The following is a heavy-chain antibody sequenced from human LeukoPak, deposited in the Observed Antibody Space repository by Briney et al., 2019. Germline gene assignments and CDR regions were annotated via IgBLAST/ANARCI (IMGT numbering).Heavy chain of an antibody. Sequence: PGRSLRLSRAASGFTFSSYSMNSVRQAPRKGLEWVSSITISNNYINYADSMYADSVKGRFTISRDNAKNSLYLQMNSLRAEDTDVYYCARSSHYYGSGSYYDYWGQGTLVSVSS. CDR1: GFTFSSYS. CDR2: ITISNNYI. CDR3: ARSSHYYGSGSYYDY. J-gene: IGHJ4*02. D-gene: IGHD3-10*01. V-gene: IGHV3-21*01.